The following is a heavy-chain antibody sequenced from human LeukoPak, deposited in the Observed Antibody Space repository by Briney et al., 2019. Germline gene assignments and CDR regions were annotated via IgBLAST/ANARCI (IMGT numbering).Heavy chain of an antibody. D-gene: IGHD3-10*01. CDR1: GFTFSNYG. J-gene: IGHJ5*02. CDR3: ARDVYFDSGSRIENWFDP. CDR2: ISYDGSNK. Sequence: PGRSLRLSCAASGFTFSNYGMHWVRQAPGKGLEWVAFISYDGSNKYYADSVKGRFTISRDNSKNTLYLQVNSLRAEDTAVYYCARDVYFDSGSRIENWFDPWGQGTLVTVSS. V-gene: IGHV3-30*19.